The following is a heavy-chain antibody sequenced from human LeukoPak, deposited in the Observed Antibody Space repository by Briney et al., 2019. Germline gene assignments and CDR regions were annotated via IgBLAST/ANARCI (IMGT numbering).Heavy chain of an antibody. V-gene: IGHV3-53*01. CDR1: GFTFSSSA. J-gene: IGHJ4*02. D-gene: IGHD5-18*01. CDR2: IYSGGST. Sequence: GGSLRLSCAASGFTFSSSAMSWVRQVPGKGLEWVSVIYSGGSTYYADSVKGRFTISRDNSKNTLYLQMNSLRAEDTAVYYCARGVYSYGPGGDYWGQGTLVTVSS. CDR3: ARGVYSYGPGGDY.